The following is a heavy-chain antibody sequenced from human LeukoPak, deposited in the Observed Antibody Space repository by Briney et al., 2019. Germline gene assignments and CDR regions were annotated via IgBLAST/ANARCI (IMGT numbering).Heavy chain of an antibody. V-gene: IGHV4-39*07. CDR2: IYYSGSS. D-gene: IGHD3-22*01. CDR1: GDSISTSSYY. J-gene: IGHJ4*02. Sequence: KASESLSLTCTVSGDSISTSSYYWGWVRQPPGKGLEWIGNIYYSGSSFYNPSLKSRLSISVDTSKSQFSLNIYSVTAADTAVYYCARDRPYFYHSSAYSIDYWGQGTLVIVSS. CDR3: ARDRPYFYHSSAYSIDY.